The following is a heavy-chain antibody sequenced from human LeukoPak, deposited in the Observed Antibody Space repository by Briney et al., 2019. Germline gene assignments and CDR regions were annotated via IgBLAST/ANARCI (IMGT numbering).Heavy chain of an antibody. D-gene: IGHD3-10*01. CDR3: ARLGRITMVRGVIRDY. Sequence: SETLSLTCVVYGGSFSGCYWSWIRQPPGKGLEWMGEINHSGSTNYNPSLKSRVTISVDTSKNQFSLKLSSMTAADTAVYYCARLGRITMVRGVIRDYWGQGTLVTVSS. J-gene: IGHJ4*02. CDR2: INHSGST. V-gene: IGHV4-34*01. CDR1: GGSFSGCY.